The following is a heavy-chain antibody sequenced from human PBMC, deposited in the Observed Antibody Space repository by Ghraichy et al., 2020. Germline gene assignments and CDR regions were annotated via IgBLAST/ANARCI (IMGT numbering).Heavy chain of an antibody. J-gene: IGHJ4*02. CDR1: GFTFSSYA. Sequence: GSLRLSCSASGFTFSSYAMHWVRQAPGKGLEYISAISNNGGSTYHADSVKGRFTISRDNSKNTLYLQMSSLRDEDTAVYYCVKGGSSGWYGEYWGQGTVVTVSS. CDR3: VKGGSSGWYGEY. V-gene: IGHV3-64D*06. CDR2: ISNNGGST. D-gene: IGHD6-19*01.